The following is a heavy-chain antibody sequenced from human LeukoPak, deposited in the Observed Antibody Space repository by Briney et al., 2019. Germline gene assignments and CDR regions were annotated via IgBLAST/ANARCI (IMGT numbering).Heavy chain of an antibody. J-gene: IGHJ4*02. Sequence: GGSLRLSCAASGFTFRDSAMTWVRQAPGKGLEWVSLISFSGDNTYYRDSVKGRFTISRDNSKNTLYLQMNSLRAEDTAVYYCARGSGDIVGAFFDYWGQGTLVTVSS. D-gene: IGHD1-26*01. CDR3: ARGSGDIVGAFFDY. CDR1: GFTFRDSA. V-gene: IGHV3-23*01. CDR2: ISFSGDNT.